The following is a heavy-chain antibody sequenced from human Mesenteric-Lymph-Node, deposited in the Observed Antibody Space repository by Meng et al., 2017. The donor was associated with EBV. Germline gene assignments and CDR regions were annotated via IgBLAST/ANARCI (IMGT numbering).Heavy chain of an antibody. CDR3: AGSWSYSSFDY. D-gene: IGHD3-10*01. CDR1: GGSIISNSG. Sequence: GLLEEPGPGLVKPSGTLSCPCVVSGGSIISNSGWSWVRQPPGKGVGWIWQIYHGGSTNYNPSLKSRVTVSVDKSKNQFSLKLSSVTAADTAVYYCAGSWSYSSFDYWGQGILVTVSS. CDR2: IYHGGST. V-gene: IGHV4-4*02. J-gene: IGHJ4*02.